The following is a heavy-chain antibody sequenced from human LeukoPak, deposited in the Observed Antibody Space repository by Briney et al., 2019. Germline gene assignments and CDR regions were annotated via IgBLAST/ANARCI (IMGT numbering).Heavy chain of an antibody. Sequence: ASVKVSCKASGYTFTSYYMHWVRQAPGQGLEWMGIINPSGGSTSYAQKFQGRVTMTRDTSTSTVYMELSSLRSEDTAAYYCARVHPITMIVVDAFDIWGQGTMVTVSS. CDR2: INPSGGST. D-gene: IGHD3-22*01. J-gene: IGHJ3*02. CDR3: ARVHPITMIVVDAFDI. V-gene: IGHV1-46*01. CDR1: GYTFTSYY.